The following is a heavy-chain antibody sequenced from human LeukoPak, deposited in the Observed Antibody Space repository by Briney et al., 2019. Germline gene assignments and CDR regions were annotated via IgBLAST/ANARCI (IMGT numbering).Heavy chain of an antibody. Sequence: TSGTLSLTCTVSSGSIFSSNWWSWVRQPPGKGLEWIGQIFHSGSTSYSPSLKSRVTISMDKSKNQISLRLTSVTAAATAVYYCARSPTKRVPEDYWGQGTLVTVSS. CDR2: IFHSGST. CDR1: SGSIFSSNW. J-gene: IGHJ4*01. CDR3: ARSPTKRVPEDY. D-gene: IGHD3-10*02. V-gene: IGHV4-4*02.